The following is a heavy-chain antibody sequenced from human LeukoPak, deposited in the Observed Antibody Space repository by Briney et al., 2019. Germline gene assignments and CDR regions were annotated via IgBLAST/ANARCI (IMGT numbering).Heavy chain of an antibody. CDR3: ARRGKRLVGTTTGLDY. CDR2: IYYSGST. CDR1: GGSISSSSYY. D-gene: IGHD1-26*01. V-gene: IGHV4-39*01. J-gene: IGHJ4*02. Sequence: SETLSLTCTVSGGSISSSSYYWGWIRQPPGKGLEWIGTIYYSGSTYYNPSLKSRVTISVDTSKNQFSLKLSSVTAADTAVYYCARRGKRLVGTTTGLDYWGQGTLVTVSS.